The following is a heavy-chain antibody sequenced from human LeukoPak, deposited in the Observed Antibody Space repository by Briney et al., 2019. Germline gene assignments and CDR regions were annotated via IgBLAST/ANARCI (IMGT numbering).Heavy chain of an antibody. CDR2: INHIGST. Sequence: SETLSLTCAVYGGSFSGYYWSWIRQPPGKGLEWIGEINHIGSTNYNPSLKNRVTISVDTSKNQFSLKLSSVTAADTAVYYCAREDYYGSGSYYRTPFDPWGQGTLVTVSS. CDR3: AREDYYGSGSYYRTPFDP. CDR1: GGSFSGYY. V-gene: IGHV4-34*01. J-gene: IGHJ5*02. D-gene: IGHD3-10*01.